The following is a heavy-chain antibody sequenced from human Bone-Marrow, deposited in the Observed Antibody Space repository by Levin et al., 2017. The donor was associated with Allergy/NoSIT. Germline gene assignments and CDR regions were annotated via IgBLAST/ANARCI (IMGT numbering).Heavy chain of an antibody. J-gene: IGHJ4*02. CDR1: GVTTGSYA. Sequence: GGSLRLSCKTSGVTTGSYALTWVRQAPGQGLEWVGGISPLFETPDYAQNFQGRVSISAHEFTNTAYMELSGLRPEDTAVYYCVRATQLRYCSGGTCYFDSWGQGTLVTVSS. CDR3: VRATQLRYCSGGTCYFDS. D-gene: IGHD2-15*01. V-gene: IGHV1-69*01. CDR2: ISPLFETP.